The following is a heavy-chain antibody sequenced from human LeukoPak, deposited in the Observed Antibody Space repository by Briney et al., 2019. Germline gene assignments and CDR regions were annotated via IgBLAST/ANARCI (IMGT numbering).Heavy chain of an antibody. J-gene: IGHJ4*02. D-gene: IGHD4-17*01. CDR1: GFTFSSYA. Sequence: PGGSLRLSCAASGFTFSSYAMSWVRQAPGKGLEWVSAISGSGGSTYYADSVKGRFTISRDNSKNTLYLQMNSLRGEDTALYYCAKGDHGDYLHYFDYWGQGTLVTVSS. CDR2: ISGSGGST. V-gene: IGHV3-23*01. CDR3: AKGDHGDYLHYFDY.